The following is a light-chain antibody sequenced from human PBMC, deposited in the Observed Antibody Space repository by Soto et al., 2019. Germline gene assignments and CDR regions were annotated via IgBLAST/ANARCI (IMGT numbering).Light chain of an antibody. CDR3: SSYTSSSVV. CDR1: SSDVGGYNY. Sequence: QSALTQPASVSGSPGQSITISCTGTSSDVGGYNYVSWYQQHPGKAPKLMIYDVSNWPSGVSNRFSGSKSGNTASLTISGLQAEDEADYYCSSYTSSSVVFGGGTKLTGL. J-gene: IGLJ2*01. V-gene: IGLV2-14*01. CDR2: DVS.